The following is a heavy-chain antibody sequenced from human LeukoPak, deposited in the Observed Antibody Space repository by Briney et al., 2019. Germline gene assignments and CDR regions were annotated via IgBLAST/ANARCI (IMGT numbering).Heavy chain of an antibody. Sequence: SETLSLTCTVSGGSISSYYWGWIRQPPGKGLEWIGSIYYSGSTYYNPSLKSRVTISVDTSKNQFSLKLSSVTAADTAVYYCARLQLYYYDSSPPAVDYWGQGTLVTVSS. V-gene: IGHV4-39*01. CDR3: ARLQLYYYDSSPPAVDY. D-gene: IGHD3-22*01. J-gene: IGHJ4*02. CDR2: IYYSGST. CDR1: GGSISSYY.